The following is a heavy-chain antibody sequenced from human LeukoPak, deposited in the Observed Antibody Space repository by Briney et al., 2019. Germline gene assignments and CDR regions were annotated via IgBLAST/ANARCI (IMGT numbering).Heavy chain of an antibody. CDR2: INPSGGST. D-gene: IGHD3-10*01. Sequence: ASVKVSCKASGYTFTSYYMHWVRQAPGQGLEWMELINPSGGSTSYAQKFQGRVTMTRDTSTSTVYMELSSLRSEDTAVYYCARWGGIEGGRDEILWFGERYNWFDPWGQGTLVTVSS. J-gene: IGHJ5*02. CDR3: ARWGGIEGGRDEILWFGERYNWFDP. V-gene: IGHV1-46*01. CDR1: GYTFTSYY.